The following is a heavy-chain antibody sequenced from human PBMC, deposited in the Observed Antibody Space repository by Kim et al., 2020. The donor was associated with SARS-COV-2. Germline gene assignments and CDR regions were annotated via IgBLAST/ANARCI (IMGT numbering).Heavy chain of an antibody. Sequence: GGSLRLSCAASGFTFSSYAMSWVRQAPGKGLEWVSGISGSGDSTYYAESVKGRFAMSRANSKNTLYLQMNSLRADDTAVDYCAKFSASGHFYYGIDVWG. V-gene: IGHV3-23*01. J-gene: IGHJ6*02. CDR2: ISGSGDST. CDR1: GFTFSSYA. CDR3: AKFSASGHFYYGIDV.